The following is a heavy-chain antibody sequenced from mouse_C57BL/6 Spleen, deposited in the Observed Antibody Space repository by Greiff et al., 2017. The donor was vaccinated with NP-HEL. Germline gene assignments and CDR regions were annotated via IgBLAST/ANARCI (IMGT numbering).Heavy chain of an antibody. J-gene: IGHJ4*01. Sequence: EVQLQQSGPELVKPGASVKTSCKASGYTFTDYYMNWVKQSHGKSLEWIGDINPNNGGTSYNQKFKGKATLTVDKSSSTAYMELRSLTSEDSAVYYCAGLDAMDYWGQGTSVTVSS. D-gene: IGHD2-4*01. CDR1: GYTFTDYY. CDR2: INPNNGGT. V-gene: IGHV1-26*01. CDR3: AGLDAMDY.